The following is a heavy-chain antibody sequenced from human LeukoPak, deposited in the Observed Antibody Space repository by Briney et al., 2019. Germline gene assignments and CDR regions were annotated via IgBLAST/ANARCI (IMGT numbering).Heavy chain of an antibody. CDR3: TSRRPIAAAEV. CDR1: GGSIGSSSYY. J-gene: IGHJ4*02. CDR2: IYYNGAT. V-gene: IGHV4-39*01. D-gene: IGHD6-13*01. Sequence: SETLSLTCTVSGGSIGSSSYYWGWIRQPPGKGLEWIGCIYYNGATYYNPSLKGRVSISTDTSKNQFSLKLSSVTAADTAVYFCTSRRPIAAAEVWGQGPLLTVSS.